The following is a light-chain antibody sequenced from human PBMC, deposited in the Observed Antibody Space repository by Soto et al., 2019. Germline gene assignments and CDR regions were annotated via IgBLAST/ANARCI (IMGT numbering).Light chain of an antibody. CDR2: DVS. V-gene: IGLV2-11*01. CDR3: CSYAGGYTHYV. CDR1: SSDVGGFNY. Sequence: QSALTQPPSVSGSPGQSVTISCTGTSSDVGGFNYVSWYQHHPGKAPKLMIYDVSKRPSGVPDRFSGSKSGNTASLTISGLQAEDDADYDCCSYAGGYTHYVFATGTQLTVL. J-gene: IGLJ1*01.